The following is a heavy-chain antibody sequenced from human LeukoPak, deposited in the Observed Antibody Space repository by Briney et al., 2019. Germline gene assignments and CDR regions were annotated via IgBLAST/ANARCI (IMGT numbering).Heavy chain of an antibody. Sequence: GGSLRLSCAASGFTFSSYSMNWVRQAPGKGLEWVSSISSSSSYIYYADSVKGRFTISRDNAKNSLYLQMNSLRAEDTAVYYCAREGEYTVTTPYYYYYYYMDVWGKGTTVTVSS. D-gene: IGHD4-17*01. J-gene: IGHJ6*03. CDR1: GFTFSSYS. CDR2: ISSSSSYI. CDR3: AREGEYTVTTPYYYYYYYMDV. V-gene: IGHV3-21*01.